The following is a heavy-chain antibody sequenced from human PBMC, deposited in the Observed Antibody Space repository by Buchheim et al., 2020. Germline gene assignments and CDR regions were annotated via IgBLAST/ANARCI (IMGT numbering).Heavy chain of an antibody. CDR3: AKDKSGTGDGMDV. D-gene: IGHD3/OR15-3a*01. Sequence: EVQLVESGGGLVKPGGSLRLSCAASGFLFNFYTMNWVRQAPGKGLEWVSSISSAADYIYYADSVKGRITISRDNAKSSLYLQMSSLRVEDTAVYYCAKDKSGTGDGMDVWGQGTT. J-gene: IGHJ6*02. CDR1: GFLFNFYT. CDR2: ISSAADYI. V-gene: IGHV3-21*06.